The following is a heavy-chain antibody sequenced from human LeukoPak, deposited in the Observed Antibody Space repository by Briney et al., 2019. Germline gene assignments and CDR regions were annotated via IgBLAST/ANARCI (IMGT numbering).Heavy chain of an antibody. CDR3: ARDWDSSGYYPDY. V-gene: IGHV3-21*01. Sequence: GGSLRLSCAASGFTFSSYSMNWVRQAPGKGLEWVSSISSSSSYIYYADSVKGRFTISRDNAKNSLYLQMNSLRAEDTAVYYCARDWDSSGYYPDYWGQGTLVTVSS. J-gene: IGHJ4*02. CDR2: ISSSSSYI. D-gene: IGHD3-22*01. CDR1: GFTFSSYS.